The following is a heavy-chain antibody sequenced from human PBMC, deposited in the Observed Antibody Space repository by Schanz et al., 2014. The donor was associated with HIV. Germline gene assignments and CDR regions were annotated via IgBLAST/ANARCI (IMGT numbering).Heavy chain of an antibody. V-gene: IGHV1-18*01. Sequence: QVQLVQSGAEMKKPGSSVKVSCKASGGTFSSYAISWVRQAPGQGLEWMGWISAYHGNTNYAQKLQGRVTMTTDTSTNTAYMELRSLTSDDTAVYYCARNQYQLLPFDYWGQGTLVTVSS. CDR1: GGTFSSYA. D-gene: IGHD2-15*01. CDR2: ISAYHGNT. CDR3: ARNQYQLLPFDY. J-gene: IGHJ4*02.